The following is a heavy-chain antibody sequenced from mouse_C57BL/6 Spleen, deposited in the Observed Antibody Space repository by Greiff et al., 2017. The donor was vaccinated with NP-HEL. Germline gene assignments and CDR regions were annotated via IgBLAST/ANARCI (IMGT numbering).Heavy chain of an antibody. V-gene: IGHV1-76*01. CDR2: IYPGSGNT. J-gene: IGHJ2*01. CDR3: ARRGDSSGLDY. CDR1: GYTFTDYY. D-gene: IGHD3-2*02. Sequence: LQESGAELVRPGASVKLSCKASGYTFTDYYINWVKQRPGQGLEWIARIYPGSGNTYYNEKFKGKATLTAEKSSSTAYMQLSSLTSEDSAVYFCARRGDSSGLDYWGQGTTLTVSS.